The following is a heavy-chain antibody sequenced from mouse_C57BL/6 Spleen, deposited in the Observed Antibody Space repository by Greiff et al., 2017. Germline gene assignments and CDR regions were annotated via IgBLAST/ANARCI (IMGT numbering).Heavy chain of an antibody. J-gene: IGHJ3*01. CDR1: GFTFSSYT. CDR3: ARQGRPARFAY. V-gene: IGHV5-9*01. CDR2: ISGGGGNT. Sequence: EVKLVESGGGLVKHGGSLKLSCAASGFTFSSYTMSWVRQTPEKRLEWVATISGGGGNTYYPDSVKGRFTISRDKAKNTLYLQMSSLRSEDAALDYYARQGRPARFAYWGQGTMVTVSA.